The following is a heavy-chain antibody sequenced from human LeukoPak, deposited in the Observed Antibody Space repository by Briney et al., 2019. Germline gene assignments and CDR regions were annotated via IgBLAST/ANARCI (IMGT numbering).Heavy chain of an antibody. V-gene: IGHV3-21*01. CDR1: GFTFSSYS. CDR3: ARAEGYGAIDY. D-gene: IGHD5-12*01. Sequence: GGSLRLSCAASGFTFSSYSMNWVRQAPGKGPEWVSSISGTSSYIYYADSVKGRFTISRDNANNSLYLQMNSLRADDTALYYCARAEGYGAIDYWGQGTLVSVSS. J-gene: IGHJ4*02. CDR2: ISGTSSYI.